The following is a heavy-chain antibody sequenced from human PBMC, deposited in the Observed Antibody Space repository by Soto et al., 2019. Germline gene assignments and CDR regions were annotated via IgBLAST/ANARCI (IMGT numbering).Heavy chain of an antibody. Sequence: QVQLLQSGAEVKEPGASVKVSCKASGYTFTSHAMHWLRQAPGQSLEWMGWVDTGNGNTKYSQKFQARLIFTRDTYANTVGLELSSLTSEDTAVYYCARDPKWDPRGVEAQQDDYFDYWGQGTLVTVSS. CDR3: ARDPKWDPRGVEAQQDDYFDY. CDR1: GYTFTSHA. J-gene: IGHJ4*02. CDR2: VDTGNGNT. D-gene: IGHD1-26*01. V-gene: IGHV1-3*04.